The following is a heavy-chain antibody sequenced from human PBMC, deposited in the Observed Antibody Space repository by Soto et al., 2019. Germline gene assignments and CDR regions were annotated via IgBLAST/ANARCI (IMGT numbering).Heavy chain of an antibody. V-gene: IGHV1-69*01. D-gene: IGHD6-25*01. CDR2: IIPIFGTA. Sequence: QVQLVQSGAEVKKPGSSVKVSCKASGGTFSSYAISWVRQAPGQGLEWMGGIIPIFGTANYAQKFQGRVTITADESTSTAYMELSSLRSEDTAVYYCVRVGFGGYGNYYYGMDVWGQGTTVTVSS. CDR3: VRVGFGGYGNYYYGMDV. J-gene: IGHJ6*02. CDR1: GGTFSSYA.